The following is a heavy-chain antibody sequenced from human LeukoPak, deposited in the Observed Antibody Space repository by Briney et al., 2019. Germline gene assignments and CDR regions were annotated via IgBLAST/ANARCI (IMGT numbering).Heavy chain of an antibody. D-gene: IGHD4-17*01. Sequence: ASVKVSCKASGYTFTSYGISWVRQAPGQGLEWMGWISANNGNTNYAQSLQGRVTMTTDTSTSTAYMELRSLRSDDTAVYYCARAGPTTMTTKYFQHWGQGTLVSVSS. CDR2: ISANNGNT. CDR3: ARAGPTTMTTKYFQH. J-gene: IGHJ1*01. V-gene: IGHV1-18*01. CDR1: GYTFTSYG.